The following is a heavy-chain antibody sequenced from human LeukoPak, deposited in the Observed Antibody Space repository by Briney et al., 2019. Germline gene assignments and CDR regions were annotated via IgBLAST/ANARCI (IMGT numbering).Heavy chain of an antibody. Sequence: PGGSLRLSCSASGFTFSSYAMHWVRQAPGKGLEWVSIHYSGGSTYYADSVKGRFIISRDDSKNTVYLQMNSLRAEDTAVYYCARQRWLQAGFDPWGQGTLVTVSS. D-gene: IGHD5-24*01. V-gene: IGHV3-66*04. CDR1: GFTFSSYA. CDR3: ARQRWLQAGFDP. J-gene: IGHJ5*02. CDR2: HYSGGST.